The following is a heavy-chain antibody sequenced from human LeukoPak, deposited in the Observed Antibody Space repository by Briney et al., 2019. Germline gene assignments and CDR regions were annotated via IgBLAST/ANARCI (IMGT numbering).Heavy chain of an antibody. CDR2: IWYDGSNK. J-gene: IGHJ6*03. V-gene: IGHV3-33*01. CDR3: ARERAAAMEYYYRDV. Sequence: PGGSLRLSCAASGFTFRSYGMHWVRQAPGEGLEWVAVIWYDGSNKNYADSVKGRFTISRDNSKNTLYLQMNSLRAEDTAVYYCARERAAAMEYYYRDVGGKGTTVTVSS. CDR1: GFTFRSYG. D-gene: IGHD2-2*01.